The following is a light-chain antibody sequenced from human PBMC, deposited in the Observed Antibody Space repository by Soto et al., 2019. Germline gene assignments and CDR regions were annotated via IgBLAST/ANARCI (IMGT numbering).Light chain of an antibody. V-gene: IGKV3-20*01. J-gene: IGKJ2*01. CDR2: STS. CDR3: QQYGRSPNT. Sequence: EVVLTQSPGTLSLSPGERATLSCRASQSVSITYLAWYQQKPGQSPRLLIYSTSSRATGIPDRFSGSGSGTDFTLTISRLEPEDFAVYYCQQYGRSPNTFGQGTKLEI. CDR1: QSVSITY.